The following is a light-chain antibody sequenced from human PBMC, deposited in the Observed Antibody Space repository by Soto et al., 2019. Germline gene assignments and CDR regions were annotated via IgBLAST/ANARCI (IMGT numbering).Light chain of an antibody. CDR3: QQYDSSLYT. J-gene: IGKJ2*01. Sequence: EIVLTQSPGTLSLSPGERATLSCRASQSVSNSYLAWYQHKPGQAPRLLIYGASSRATGIPDRFSGSGSGTYFTLTISSLEPEDFAVYYCQQYDSSLYTFGQGTKLEIK. CDR2: GAS. CDR1: QSVSNSY. V-gene: IGKV3-20*01.